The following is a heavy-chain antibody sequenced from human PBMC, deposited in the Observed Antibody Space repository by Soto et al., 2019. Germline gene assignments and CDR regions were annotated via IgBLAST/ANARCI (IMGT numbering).Heavy chain of an antibody. CDR1: VFPFSSYA. J-gene: IGHJ4*02. V-gene: IGHV3-23*01. CDR3: AKAEPATGPPRLPTWPLDY. D-gene: IGHD1-1*01. Sequence: GGSLRLACSASVFPFSSYAMSGVRQAPGKGLEWVSAISGSGGSTYYADSVKGRFTISRDNSKNTLYLQMNSLRAEDTAVYYCAKAEPATGPPRLPTWPLDYWGQGTLVTVSS. CDR2: ISGSGGST.